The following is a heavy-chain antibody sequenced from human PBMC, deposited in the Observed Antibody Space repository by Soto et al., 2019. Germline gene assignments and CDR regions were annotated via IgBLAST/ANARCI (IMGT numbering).Heavy chain of an antibody. CDR3: ARYIPGVRYNGMDV. Sequence: GGSLRLSCAASGFSFSTYAMKWFRQAPGKGLEWVSLIGESGTPTYYADSMKGRFTISRDNSGNTLFLEMYSLRAEDTAVYYCARYIPGVRYNGMDVWGQGATVTVS. CDR2: IGESGTPT. J-gene: IGHJ6*02. V-gene: IGHV3-23*01. D-gene: IGHD2-2*01. CDR1: GFSFSTYA.